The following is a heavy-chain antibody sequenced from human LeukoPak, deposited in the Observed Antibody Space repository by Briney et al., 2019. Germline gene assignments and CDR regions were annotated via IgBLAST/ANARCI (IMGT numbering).Heavy chain of an antibody. D-gene: IGHD3-16*02. Sequence: PGGSLRLSCAASGFTFSNAWMSWVRQAPGKGLEWVVRIKSKTDGGTTDYAAPVKGRFTISRDDSKNTLYLQMNSLKTEDTAVYYCTTEDYDYVWGSYRLFDYWGQGTLVTVSS. CDR1: GFTFSNAW. V-gene: IGHV3-15*01. J-gene: IGHJ4*02. CDR2: IKSKTDGGTT. CDR3: TTEDYDYVWGSYRLFDY.